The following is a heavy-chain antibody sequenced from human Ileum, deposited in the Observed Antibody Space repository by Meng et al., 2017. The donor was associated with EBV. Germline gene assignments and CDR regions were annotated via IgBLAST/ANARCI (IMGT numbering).Heavy chain of an antibody. CDR3: ARGDILTGYWYYFDY. CDR2: TYYSGST. Sequence: QAQLPVSGPGPVKPSETLSLTCTVSGASIRGSRYYWGWIRQPPGKGLEWIGSTYYSGSTNYNPSLKSRVTISVDTSKNQFSLNLSSVTAADTAVYYCARGDILTGYWYYFDYWGQGILVTVSS. D-gene: IGHD3-9*01. CDR1: GASIRGSRYY. V-gene: IGHV4-39*07. J-gene: IGHJ4*02.